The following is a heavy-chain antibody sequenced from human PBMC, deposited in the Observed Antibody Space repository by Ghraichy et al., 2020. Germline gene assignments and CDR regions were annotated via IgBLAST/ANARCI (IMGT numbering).Heavy chain of an antibody. D-gene: IGHD5-12*01. V-gene: IGHV1-18*01. J-gene: IGHJ6*03. CDR2: ISGYNGNT. CDR3: ARSGGGYGRDYYYYYYMDV. CDR1: GYTFTSYA. Sequence: ASVKVSCKASGYTFTSYAISWVRQAPGQGLGWMGWISGYNGNTNYAQKLQGRVTLTTDTSTSTAYMELRSLRSDDSALYYCARSGGGYGRDYYYYYYMDVWGKGTTVTVSS.